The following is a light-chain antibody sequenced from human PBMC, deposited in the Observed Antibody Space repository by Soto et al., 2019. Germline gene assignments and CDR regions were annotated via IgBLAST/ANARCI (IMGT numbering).Light chain of an antibody. CDR2: DAF. CDR1: QSISSW. CDR3: QQYNSYSTLT. J-gene: IGKJ4*01. V-gene: IGKV1-5*01. Sequence: DIQMTQSPSSLSASVGDRVTITGRDSQSISSWLAWYQQKPGKAPKLLXFDAFSLESGVPSRFSGSRSGTELTLTISSLQPDDYATYYCQQYNSYSTLTFGGGTKVDIK.